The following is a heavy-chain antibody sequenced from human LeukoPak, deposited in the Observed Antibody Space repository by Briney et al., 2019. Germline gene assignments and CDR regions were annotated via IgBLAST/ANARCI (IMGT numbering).Heavy chain of an antibody. Sequence: GGSLRLSCTASGFTFSSYEMNWVRQAPGKGLGWISYINNSGRTKSYADSVKGRFTISRDNAKNSLYLQMNSLRAEDTAVYYCARDQAWMPDYWGQGTLVTVSS. CDR2: INNSGRTK. CDR3: ARDQAWMPDY. V-gene: IGHV3-48*03. J-gene: IGHJ4*02. D-gene: IGHD5-12*01. CDR1: GFTFSSYE.